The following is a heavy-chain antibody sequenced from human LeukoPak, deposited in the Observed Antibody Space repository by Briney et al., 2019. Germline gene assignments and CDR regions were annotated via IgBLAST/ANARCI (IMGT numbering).Heavy chain of an antibody. V-gene: IGHV4-59*01. J-gene: IGHJ4*02. CDR2: IYYSGST. CDR1: GGSISSYY. Sequence: SETLSLTCTVSGGSISSYYWSWIRQPPGKGLEWIGYIYYSGSTNYNPSLKSRVTISVDTSKNQFSLKLSSVTAADTAVYYCASLYGDYAAFDYWGQGTLVTVSS. CDR3: ASLYGDYAAFDY. D-gene: IGHD4-17*01.